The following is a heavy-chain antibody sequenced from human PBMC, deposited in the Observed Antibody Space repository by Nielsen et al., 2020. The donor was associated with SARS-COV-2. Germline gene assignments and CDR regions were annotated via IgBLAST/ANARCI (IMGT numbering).Heavy chain of an antibody. CDR1: GGTFSSYA. CDR2: IIPIFGTA. V-gene: IGHV1-69*06. CDR3: AADYYGEGGLYYFDY. D-gene: IGHD4-17*01. Sequence: SVKVSCKASGGTFSSYAISWVRQAPGQGLEWMGGIIPIFGTANYAQKFQGRVTITADKSTSTAYMELSSLRSEGTAVYYCAADYYGEGGLYYFDYWGQGTLVTVSS. J-gene: IGHJ4*02.